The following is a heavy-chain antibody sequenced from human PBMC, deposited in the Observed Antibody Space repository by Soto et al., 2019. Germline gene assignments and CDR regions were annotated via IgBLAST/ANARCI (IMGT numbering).Heavy chain of an antibody. V-gene: IGHV3-7*01. Sequence: HPVGSLRLSCAASGFTFSSYWMSWVRQAPGKGLEWVANIKQDGSEKYYVDSVKGRFTISRDNAKNSLYLQMNSLRAEDTAVYYCARDKEYCSSTSCYGYYYYGMDVWGQGTTVTVSS. D-gene: IGHD2-2*01. J-gene: IGHJ6*02. CDR1: GFTFSSYW. CDR3: ARDKEYCSSTSCYGYYYYGMDV. CDR2: IKQDGSEK.